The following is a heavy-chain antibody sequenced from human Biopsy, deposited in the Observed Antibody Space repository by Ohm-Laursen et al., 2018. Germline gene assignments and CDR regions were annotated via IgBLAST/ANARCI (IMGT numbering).Heavy chain of an antibody. CDR3: AKDKGTFNFYYYGMDV. CDR2: ISYDGSKT. D-gene: IGHD2/OR15-2a*01. CDR1: GFTFSNSG. V-gene: IGHV3-30*18. Sequence: RSLRLSCSASGFTFSNSGMHWVRQAPGKGLEWVEAISYDGSKTDYGDSVKGRFNISRDNSKNTLDLQMSSLRVEDTAVYFCAKDKGTFNFYYYGMDVWGQGTTVTVSS. J-gene: IGHJ6*02.